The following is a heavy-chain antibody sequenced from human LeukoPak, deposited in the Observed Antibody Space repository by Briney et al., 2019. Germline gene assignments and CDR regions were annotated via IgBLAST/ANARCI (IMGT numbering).Heavy chain of an antibody. CDR1: GGTFSSYA. CDR3: AIGYCSGGGCFISLELDWFDP. V-gene: IGHV1-69*06. D-gene: IGHD2-15*01. J-gene: IGHJ5*02. Sequence: ASVKVSCKASGGTFSSYAISWVRQAPGQGLEWMGGIIPIFGTANYAQKFQGRVTITADKSTSTAYMELSSLRSEDTAVYYCAIGYCSGGGCFISLELDWFDPWGQGTLVTVSS. CDR2: IIPIFGTA.